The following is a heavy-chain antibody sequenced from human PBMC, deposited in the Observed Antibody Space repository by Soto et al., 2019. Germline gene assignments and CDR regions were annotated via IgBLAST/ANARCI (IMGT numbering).Heavy chain of an antibody. Sequence: XESLRLSCAASGFTFNNYWMHWVRQAPGKGLVWVSRINSDGSSTTDADSVKGRFTISRDNAKNTLYLQMNSLRAEDTAVYYCARARNWNYAYYYYGMDVWGQGTTVTVSS. CDR1: GFTFNNYW. J-gene: IGHJ6*02. V-gene: IGHV3-74*01. D-gene: IGHD1-7*01. CDR3: ARARNWNYAYYYYGMDV. CDR2: INSDGSST.